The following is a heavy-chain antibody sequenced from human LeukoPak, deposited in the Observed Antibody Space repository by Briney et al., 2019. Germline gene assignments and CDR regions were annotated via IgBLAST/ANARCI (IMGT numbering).Heavy chain of an antibody. D-gene: IGHD1-26*01. V-gene: IGHV3-23*01. CDR2: FSGSGGGT. Sequence: PGGSLRLSCAASGFTVSSYGMTWVRQAPGKGLEWVSSFSGSGGGTYYADSVKGRFTISRDNSKNTLYLQMNSLKTEDTAVYYCTTDGGSLVETDYWGQGTLVTVSS. J-gene: IGHJ4*02. CDR1: GFTVSSYG. CDR3: TTDGGSLVETDY.